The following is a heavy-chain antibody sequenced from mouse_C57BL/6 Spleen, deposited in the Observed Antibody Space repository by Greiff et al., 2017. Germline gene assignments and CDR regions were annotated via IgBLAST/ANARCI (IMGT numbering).Heavy chain of an antibody. CDR3: AREGDYYYGRGAMDY. J-gene: IGHJ4*01. Sequence: VQLQQPGAELVKPGASVKMSCKASGYTFTSYWITWVKQRPGQGLEWIGDIYPGSGSTNYNEKFKSKATLTVDTSSSTAYMQLSSLTSEDSAVYYCAREGDYYYGRGAMDYWGQGTSFTVSS. D-gene: IGHD1-1*01. V-gene: IGHV1-55*01. CDR2: IYPGSGST. CDR1: GYTFTSYW.